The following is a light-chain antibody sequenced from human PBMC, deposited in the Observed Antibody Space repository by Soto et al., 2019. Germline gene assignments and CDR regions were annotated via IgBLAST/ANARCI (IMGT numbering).Light chain of an antibody. CDR2: EVR. CDR3: CSYTRTSNHYF. Sequence: QSVLTQPASVSGSPGQSITISCTGTSSDIGGYDYVSWYQQRPGKAPKLMIYEVRYRPSGASNRFSGSKSGNTASLTISGLQAEDEAVYYCCSYTRTSNHYFFGSGTKVTVL. CDR1: SSDIGGYDY. V-gene: IGLV2-14*01. J-gene: IGLJ1*01.